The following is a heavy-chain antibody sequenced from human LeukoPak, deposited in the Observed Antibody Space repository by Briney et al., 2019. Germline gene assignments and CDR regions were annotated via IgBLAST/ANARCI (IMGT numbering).Heavy chain of an antibody. CDR3: ARSYYDSSGYYFSGAEDGRGAYYFDY. V-gene: IGHV1-46*01. CDR2: INPSGGST. Sequence: ASVKVSCKASGYTFTSYYMHWVRQAPGQGLEWMGIINPSGGSTSYAQKFRGRVTMTRDTSTSTVYMELSSLRSEDTAVYYCARSYYDSSGYYFSGAEDGRGAYYFDYWGQGTLVTVSS. CDR1: GYTFTSYY. J-gene: IGHJ4*02. D-gene: IGHD3-22*01.